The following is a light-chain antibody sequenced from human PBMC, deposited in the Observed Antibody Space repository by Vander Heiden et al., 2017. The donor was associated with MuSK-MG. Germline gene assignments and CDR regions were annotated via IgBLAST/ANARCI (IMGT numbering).Light chain of an antibody. J-gene: IGKJ1*01. V-gene: IGKV1-39*01. CDR1: QIISTA. Sequence: EIRLPQPPPSLSSPLGDGLTFTCRPSQIISTALSWYQQNPGKAPSLPTYPATRVQSGVPTRFGGRGSGTDFRITISSPQPDHVATYYGQQSFRKRRVFGQGTKVEIK. CDR2: PAT. CDR3: QQSFRKRRV.